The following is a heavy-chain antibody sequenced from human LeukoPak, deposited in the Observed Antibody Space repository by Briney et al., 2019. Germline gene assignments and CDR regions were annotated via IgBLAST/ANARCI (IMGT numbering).Heavy chain of an antibody. Sequence: SETLSLTCTVSGYSISSGYYWGWIRQPPGKGLEWIGSIYHSGSTYYNPSLKSRVTISVDTSKNQFSLKLSSVTAADTAVYYCARGVVRGVIIEYYYYYMDVWGKGTTVTISS. J-gene: IGHJ6*03. CDR1: GYSISSGYY. D-gene: IGHD3-10*01. CDR2: IYHSGST. V-gene: IGHV4-38-2*02. CDR3: ARGVVRGVIIEYYYYYMDV.